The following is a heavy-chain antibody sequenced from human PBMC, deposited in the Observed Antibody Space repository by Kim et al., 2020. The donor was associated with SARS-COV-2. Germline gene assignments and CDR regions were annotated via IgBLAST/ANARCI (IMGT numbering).Heavy chain of an antibody. V-gene: IGHV1-18*01. CDR3: AREGIYEGCSSTSCYYYYYGMDV. CDR1: GYTFTSYG. CDR2: ISAYNGNT. J-gene: IGHJ6*02. Sequence: ASVKVSCKPSGYTFTSYGISWVRQAPGQGLEWMGWISAYNGNTNYAQKLQGRVTMTTDTSTSTAYMELRSLRSDDTAVYYCAREGIYEGCSSTSCYYYYYGMDVWGQGTTVTVSS. D-gene: IGHD2-2*01.